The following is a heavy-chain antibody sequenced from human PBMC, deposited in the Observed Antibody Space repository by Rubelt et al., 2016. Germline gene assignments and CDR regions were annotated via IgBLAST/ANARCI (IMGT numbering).Heavy chain of an antibody. D-gene: IGHD2-8*02. CDR2: ISYDGSTT. V-gene: IGHV3-33*05. J-gene: IGHJ4*02. CDR1: GFTFSSYG. CDR3: ARHRTADPLDY. Sequence: QVQLVESGGGVVQHGRSLRLSCAASGFTFSSYGMHWVRQAPGKGLEWVAVISYDGSTTYYAAAVEGRCHISRDESQHTLYVQRNSLRAVDTDVYYCARHRTADPLDYWGQGTLVTVSS.